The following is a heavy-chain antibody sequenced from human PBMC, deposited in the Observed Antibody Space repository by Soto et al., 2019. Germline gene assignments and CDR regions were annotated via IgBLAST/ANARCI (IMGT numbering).Heavy chain of an antibody. J-gene: IGHJ5*02. V-gene: IGHV4-61*08. Sequence: PSETLSLTCIVSGDSISSGDYYWSWIRQPPGKGLEWIGYIYYSGSTNYNPSLKSRVTISVDTSKNQFSLKLSSVTAADTAVYYCARDRAKDFISTSCYPSPALAPWGQGTLVPGSS. CDR1: GDSISSGDYY. D-gene: IGHD2-2*01. CDR3: ARDRAKDFISTSCYPSPALAP. CDR2: IYYSGST.